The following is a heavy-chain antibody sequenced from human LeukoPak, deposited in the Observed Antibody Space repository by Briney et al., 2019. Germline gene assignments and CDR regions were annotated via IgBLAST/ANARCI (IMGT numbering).Heavy chain of an antibody. V-gene: IGHV3-15*01. CDR1: GFTFSNAW. D-gene: IGHD6-13*01. Sequence: GGSLRLSCAASGFTFSNAWMSWVRQAPGKGLEWDGRIKSKTDGGTTDYAAPVKGRFTISRDDSKNTLYLQMNSLRAEDTAVYSWAKDRPGGEAAGDYGGQGTLVTVSS. J-gene: IGHJ4*02. CDR2: IKSKTDGGTT. CDR3: AKDRPGGEAAGDY.